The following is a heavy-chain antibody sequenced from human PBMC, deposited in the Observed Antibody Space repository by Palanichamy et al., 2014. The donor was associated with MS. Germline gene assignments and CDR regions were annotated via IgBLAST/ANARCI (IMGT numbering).Heavy chain of an antibody. J-gene: IGHJ4*02. D-gene: IGHD1-26*01. V-gene: IGHV4-59*01. CDR1: GGPISGYY. Sequence: QVQLQESGPGQVKPSETLSLTCTVSGGPISGYYWSWIRQSPGKGLEWIGYIYSSGSTDSNPSLKSRVTISLDTSKNQFSLKLSSVTAADTAVYFCARAVGATDVDYWGQGTLVTVSS. CDR2: IYSSGST. CDR3: ARAVGATDVDY.